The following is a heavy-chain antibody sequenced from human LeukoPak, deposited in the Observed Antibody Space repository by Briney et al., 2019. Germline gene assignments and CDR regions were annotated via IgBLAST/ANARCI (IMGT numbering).Heavy chain of an antibody. CDR3: AKSGRRGYSYGHRFKYYFDY. CDR2: IYSGGST. Sequence: PGGSLRLSCAASGFTVSSNYMSWVRQAPGKGLEWVSVIYSGGSTYYADSVKGRFTISRDNSKNTLYLQMNSLRAEDTAVYYCAKSGRRGYSYGHRFKYYFDYWGQGTLVTVSS. V-gene: IGHV3-66*01. CDR1: GFTVSSNY. J-gene: IGHJ4*02. D-gene: IGHD5-18*01.